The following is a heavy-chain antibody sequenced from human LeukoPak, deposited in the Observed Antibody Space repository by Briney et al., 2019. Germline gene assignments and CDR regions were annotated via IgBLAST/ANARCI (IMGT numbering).Heavy chain of an antibody. Sequence: GGSLRLSCAASGFTFSSYWMHWVRQTPGKGLVWVSRINPDGSSTNYADSVEGRFTITRDNGKNLVYLQMNSLRAEDTAVYYCARLVPTLDYWGQGILATVSS. J-gene: IGHJ4*02. CDR2: INPDGSST. D-gene: IGHD3-10*01. CDR3: ARLVPTLDY. V-gene: IGHV3-74*01. CDR1: GFTFSSYW.